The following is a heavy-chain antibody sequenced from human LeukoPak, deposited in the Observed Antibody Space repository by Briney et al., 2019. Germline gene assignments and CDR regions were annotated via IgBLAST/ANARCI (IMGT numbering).Heavy chain of an antibody. CDR2: ISSSGSTI. Sequence: KPGGSLRLSCAASGFTFSDYYMSWIRQAPGKGLEWVSYISSSGSTIYYADSVKGRFTISRDNAKNSLYLQMNSLRAEDTAVYYCARSLYSSSWYYFDYWGQGTLVTVSS. CDR3: ARSLYSSSWYYFDY. V-gene: IGHV3-11*04. CDR1: GFTFSDYY. J-gene: IGHJ4*02. D-gene: IGHD6-13*01.